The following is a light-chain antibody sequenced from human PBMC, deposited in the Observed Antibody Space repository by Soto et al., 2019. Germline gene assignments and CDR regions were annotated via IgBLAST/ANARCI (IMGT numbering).Light chain of an antibody. V-gene: IGLV2-14*01. CDR1: SRDIGAFDY. J-gene: IGLJ1*01. CDR2: EVF. Sequence: AQPATVAGSPSQPITISCTGTSRDIGAFDYGSWYQQHPGKAPRLLIYEVFNRPSGVSDRFSGSKSGLTASLTISGLQAEDQADYYCTSYTSDRARVFGTGTKLTVL. CDR3: TSYTSDRARV.